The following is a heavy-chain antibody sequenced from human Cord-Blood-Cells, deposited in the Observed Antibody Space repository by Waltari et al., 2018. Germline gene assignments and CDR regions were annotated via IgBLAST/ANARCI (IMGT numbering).Heavy chain of an antibody. J-gene: IGHJ5*02. CDR1: GFPFSSYS. CDR2: ISSSSSYI. D-gene: IGHD1-26*01. V-gene: IGHV3-21*01. Sequence: EVQLVESGGGLVKPGGSLRLSCAASGFPFSSYSMHWVRQAPGKGLEWVSSISSSSSYIYYADSVKGRFTISRDNAKNSLYLQMNSLRAEDTAVYYCVGDRYQGGSYWFDPWGQGTLVTVSS. CDR3: VGDRYQGGSYWFDP.